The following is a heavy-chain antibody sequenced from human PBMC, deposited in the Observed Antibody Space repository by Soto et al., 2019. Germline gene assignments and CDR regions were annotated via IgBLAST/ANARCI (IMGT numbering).Heavy chain of an antibody. CDR2: IMPIFGTP. CDR1: GGAFDSYV. J-gene: IGHJ5*02. CDR3: ARVHSSGIFYFVDP. V-gene: IGHV1-69*13. Sequence: SVKVFCKASGGAFDSYVISWLRQAPGQGLEWMGGIMPIFGTPNYAQKFRGRVTISADESTSTAYLELSSLTSDDTAVYYCARVHSSGIFYFVDPWGQGTLVTVSS. D-gene: IGHD3-10*01.